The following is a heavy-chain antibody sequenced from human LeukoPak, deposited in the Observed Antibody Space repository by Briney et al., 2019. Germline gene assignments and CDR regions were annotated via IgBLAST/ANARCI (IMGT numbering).Heavy chain of an antibody. Sequence: GASVKVSCKASGGTFSSYAISWVRQAPGQGLEWMGRIIPILGIANYAQKFQGRVTITADKSTSTAYMELSSLRSEDTAVYYCASKSGYDSAFWVLDYWGQGTLVTVSS. CDR1: GGTFSSYA. J-gene: IGHJ4*02. CDR3: ASKSGYDSAFWVLDY. D-gene: IGHD5-12*01. V-gene: IGHV1-69*04. CDR2: IIPILGIA.